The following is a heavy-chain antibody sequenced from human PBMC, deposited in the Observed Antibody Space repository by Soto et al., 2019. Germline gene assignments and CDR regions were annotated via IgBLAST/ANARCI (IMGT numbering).Heavy chain of an antibody. CDR2: IYYSGRT. CDR3: AVVTGAFDI. V-gene: IGHV4-31*03. Sequence: QVQLQESGPGLVKPSQTLSLTCSVSGTSINHTDYYWSWIRQHPQRGLEWIAYIYYSGRTNYNPSLKSRITISVDSSKNQCSLKLSSMTAADSAVYYCAVVTGAFDIWGQGTMVAVSS. CDR1: GTSINHTDYY. J-gene: IGHJ3*02. D-gene: IGHD2-21*02.